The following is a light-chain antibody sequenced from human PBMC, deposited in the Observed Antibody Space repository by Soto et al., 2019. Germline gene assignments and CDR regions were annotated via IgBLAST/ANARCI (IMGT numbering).Light chain of an antibody. J-gene: IGKJ4*01. CDR1: QSIDRY. CDR2: AAT. V-gene: IGKV1-39*01. CDR3: QQCYSTPSLT. Sequence: DIQMTQSPSSLSASVGDRVTITCRASQSIDRYLNWYQQKPGKGPNLLIYAATNLRTGVPSRFSGSGSGTEFTLTISSLLPEDFATDVCQQCYSTPSLTFGGGTKVDIK.